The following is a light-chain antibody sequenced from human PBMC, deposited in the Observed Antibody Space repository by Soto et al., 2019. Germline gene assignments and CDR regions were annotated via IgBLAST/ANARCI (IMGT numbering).Light chain of an antibody. CDR3: CSYAGSYSYV. CDR1: SNDIGNYNY. J-gene: IGLJ1*01. Sequence: QSALTQPLSVSGSPGQSVTISCIGTSNDIGNYNYVSWYQHHPGKAPEVVIYEVNRRPSGVPDRFSGSKSANTASLTISGLQAEDEADYYCCSYAGSYSYVFGTGTKVTVL. V-gene: IGLV2-11*01. CDR2: EVN.